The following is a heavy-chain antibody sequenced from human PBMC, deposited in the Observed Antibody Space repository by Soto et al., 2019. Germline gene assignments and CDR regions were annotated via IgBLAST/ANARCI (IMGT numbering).Heavy chain of an antibody. Sequence: GASVKVSCKASGGTFSSYAISWVRQAPGQGLEWMGGIIPIFGTANYAQKFQGRVTITADESTSTAYMGLSSLRSEDTAVYYCARGSIRRTRIQLPPEDYGMDVWGQGTTVTVSS. CDR1: GGTFSSYA. J-gene: IGHJ6*02. V-gene: IGHV1-69*13. CDR2: IIPIFGTA. D-gene: IGHD5-18*01. CDR3: ARGSIRRTRIQLPPEDYGMDV.